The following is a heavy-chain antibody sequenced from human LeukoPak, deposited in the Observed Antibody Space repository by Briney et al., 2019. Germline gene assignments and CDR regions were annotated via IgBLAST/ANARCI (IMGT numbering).Heavy chain of an antibody. CDR3: ARVLFYSSGNKSNRVDY. CDR2: INPDSGGT. Sequence: GASVKVSCKASGYTFTGYYIHWVRQAPGQGLEWMGWINPDSGGTNYAQKFQGRVTMTRDTSIRTAYMELSRLRSDDTAVYYCARVLFYSSGNKSNRVDYWGQGPLVTVSS. V-gene: IGHV1-2*02. D-gene: IGHD6-19*01. CDR1: GYTFTGYY. J-gene: IGHJ4*02.